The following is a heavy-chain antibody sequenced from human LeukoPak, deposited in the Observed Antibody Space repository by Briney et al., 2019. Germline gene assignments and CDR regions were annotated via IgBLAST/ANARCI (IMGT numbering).Heavy chain of an antibody. V-gene: IGHV3-23*01. CDR1: GFTFSYYA. Sequence: GGSLRLSCAASGFTFSYYAMSWVRQAPGKGLEWVSVIGANGGSTYYADSVKGCFTISRDNSKDTLYLQMNSLRPEDTAVYYCAKDGGYCSGGSCTDAFDIWGQGTMVTVSS. J-gene: IGHJ3*02. CDR2: IGANGGST. CDR3: AKDGGYCSGGSCTDAFDI. D-gene: IGHD2-15*01.